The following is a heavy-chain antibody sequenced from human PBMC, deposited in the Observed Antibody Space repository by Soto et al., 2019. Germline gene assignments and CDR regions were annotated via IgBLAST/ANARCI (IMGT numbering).Heavy chain of an antibody. CDR2: ISAYNGNT. J-gene: IGHJ4*02. CDR1: GYTFASYA. Sequence: QVQLVQSGDEVKKPGASVKASCKASGYTFASYAISWMRQAPGQGPEWMGWISAYNGNTNYAQKLQGRVTMTTDTATSTAYMELRSLRSDDTAVYYCARDPPPPDFWGQGTLVTVSS. V-gene: IGHV1-18*01. CDR3: ARDPPPPDF.